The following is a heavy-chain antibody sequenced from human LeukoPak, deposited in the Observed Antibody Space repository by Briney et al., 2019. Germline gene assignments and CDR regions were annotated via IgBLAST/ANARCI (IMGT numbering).Heavy chain of an antibody. Sequence: GGSLRLSCAASGFTFNSHGTHWVRQGPGKGPEWVAFIVYDGGYKYYADSVKGRFTISRDNSKNTLFLQMNSLRTEDTAVYYCAKVQSYYGILTGDPFDYWGQGTLVTVSS. V-gene: IGHV3-30*02. J-gene: IGHJ4*02. D-gene: IGHD3-9*01. CDR2: IVYDGGYK. CDR3: AKVQSYYGILTGDPFDY. CDR1: GFTFNSHG.